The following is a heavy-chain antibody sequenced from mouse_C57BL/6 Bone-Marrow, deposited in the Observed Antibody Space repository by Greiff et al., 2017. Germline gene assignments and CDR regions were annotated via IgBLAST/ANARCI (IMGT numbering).Heavy chain of an antibody. CDR1: GYTFTSYG. D-gene: IGHD2-3*01. CDR3: ARWLLPFDY. Sequence: LVESGAELARPGASVKLSCKASGYTFTSYGISWVKQRTGQGLEWIGEIYPRSGNTYYNEKFKGKATLTADKYSSTAYMELRSLTSEDSAVYFCARWLLPFDYWGQGTTLTVSS. J-gene: IGHJ2*01. V-gene: IGHV1-81*01. CDR2: IYPRSGNT.